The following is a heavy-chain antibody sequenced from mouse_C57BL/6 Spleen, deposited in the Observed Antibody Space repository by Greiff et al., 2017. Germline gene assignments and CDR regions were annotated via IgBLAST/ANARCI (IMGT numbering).Heavy chain of an antibody. CDR1: GYAFSSSW. J-gene: IGHJ4*01. Sequence: QVQLQQSGPELVKPGASVTISCTASGYAFSSSWMNWVKQRPGKGLEWIGRIYPGDGDTNYNGKFKGKATLTADKSSSTAYMQLSSLASEDSAVYFCGRWADYYAMDYWGQGTSVTVSS. V-gene: IGHV1-82*01. CDR3: GRWADYYAMDY. CDR2: IYPGDGDT.